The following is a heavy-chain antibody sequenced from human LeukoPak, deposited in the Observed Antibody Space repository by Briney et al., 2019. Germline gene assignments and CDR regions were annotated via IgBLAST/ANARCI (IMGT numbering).Heavy chain of an antibody. CDR3: ARGVGDNGILGY. CDR1: GFTFSSYW. D-gene: IGHD2-15*01. Sequence: GGSLRLSCAASGFTFSSYWMTWVRQAPGKGLEWVANIKQDGSKKDYVDSEKGRFTIFRDNAKDSLYLQMNSLRAEDTAVYYCARGVGDNGILGYWGRGTLVAVSS. CDR2: IKQDGSKK. J-gene: IGHJ4*02. V-gene: IGHV3-7*01.